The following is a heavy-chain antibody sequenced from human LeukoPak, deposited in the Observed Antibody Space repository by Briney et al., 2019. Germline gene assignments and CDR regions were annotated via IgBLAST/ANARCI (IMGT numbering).Heavy chain of an antibody. V-gene: IGHV3-7*01. CDR1: GFTFSSYW. Sequence: GGSLRLSCAASGFTFSSYWMSWVRQAPGKGLEWVANIDQDGSEKYYVDSVKGRFTISRDNAKNSLYLQMNSLRDEDTAVYYCVRDPDALDFWGQGTPVTVSS. CDR3: VRDPDALDF. CDR2: IDQDGSEK. J-gene: IGHJ4*02.